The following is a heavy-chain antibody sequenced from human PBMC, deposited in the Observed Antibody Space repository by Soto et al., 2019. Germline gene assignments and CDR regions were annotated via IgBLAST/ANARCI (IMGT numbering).Heavy chain of an antibody. CDR1: GGSISGHY. CDR3: ARVGSSGWSPDY. CDR2: IFYSGST. D-gene: IGHD6-19*01. V-gene: IGHV4-59*11. Sequence: SETLSLTCTVSGGSISGHYWIWIRQSPGKGLEWIGYIFYSGSTNYNLSLKSRVTISVDTSKNQFSLKLSSVTAADTALYYCARVGSSGWSPDYWGQGTLVTVSS. J-gene: IGHJ4*02.